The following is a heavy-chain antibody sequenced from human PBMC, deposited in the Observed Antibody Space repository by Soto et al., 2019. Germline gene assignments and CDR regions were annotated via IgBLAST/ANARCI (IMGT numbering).Heavy chain of an antibody. CDR1: GFNFSRYA. J-gene: IGHJ4*02. Sequence: PGGSLRLSCAACGFNFSRYAMSWDRQAPGKGLEWVSSISGNGYDTYDADSVKGRFTISRDYSKNTLFLQMNSLRVEDTAIYYCASTPWNYGENRYFDYWGQGTLVTVSS. CDR2: ISGNGYDT. CDR3: ASTPWNYGENRYFDY. D-gene: IGHD1-7*01. V-gene: IGHV3-23*01.